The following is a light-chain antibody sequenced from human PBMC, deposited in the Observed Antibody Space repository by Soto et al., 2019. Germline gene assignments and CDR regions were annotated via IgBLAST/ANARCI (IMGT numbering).Light chain of an antibody. CDR2: WAS. Sequence: DIVMTQSPDSLAVSLGERATINCKSRQSVSDSSNNKNYLAWYQQKPGQPPKLLIYWASTRESGVPDRFSGSGSETDFTLTISSLQAEDVAVYYCQQYFSAPWTFGQGTTVEIK. V-gene: IGKV4-1*01. CDR1: QSVSDSSNNKNY. CDR3: QQYFSAPWT. J-gene: IGKJ1*01.